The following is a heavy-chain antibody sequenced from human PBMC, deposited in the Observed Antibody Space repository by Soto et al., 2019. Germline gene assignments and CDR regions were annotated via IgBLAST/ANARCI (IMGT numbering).Heavy chain of an antibody. CDR1: GFTFSSYW. Sequence: EVQLVESGGGLVQPGGSLRLSCAASGFTFSSYWMHWVRHAPGKGLVWVSGINSDGSSTSYADSVKGRFTISRDNAKNTLDLQMNSLRAEDTAVYYCARAPDYYGSGSSTFDHWGQGTLDTVSS. CDR3: ARAPDYYGSGSSTFDH. CDR2: INSDGSST. V-gene: IGHV3-74*01. D-gene: IGHD3-10*01. J-gene: IGHJ4*02.